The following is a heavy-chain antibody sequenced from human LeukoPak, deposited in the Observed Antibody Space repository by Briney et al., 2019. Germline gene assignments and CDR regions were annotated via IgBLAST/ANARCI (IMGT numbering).Heavy chain of an antibody. CDR1: GYTFTGYY. D-gene: IGHD6-19*01. CDR3: ARVHHSSGWYWSPTHYYMDV. V-gene: IGHV1-2*02. CDR2: INPNSGGT. J-gene: IGHJ6*03. Sequence: ASVKVSCKASGYTFTGYYMHWVRQAPGQGLEWMGWINPNSGGTKYAQKFQGRVTMTRDTSIRTAYTELRRLRSDDTAVYYCARVHHSSGWYWSPTHYYMDVWGKGTTVTVSS.